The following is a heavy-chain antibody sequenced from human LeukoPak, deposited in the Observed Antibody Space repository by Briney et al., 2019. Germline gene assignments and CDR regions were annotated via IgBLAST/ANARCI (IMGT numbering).Heavy chain of an antibody. CDR2: IWYDGSNK. CDR3: AKYAPPTTALTRFFDD. V-gene: IGHV3-33*06. J-gene: IGHJ4*02. CDR1: GFTFSSYG. Sequence: PGGSLRLSCAASGFTFSSYGMHWVRQAPGKGLEWVAVIWYDGSNKYYADSVKGRFTISRDNSKNTLYLQVNSLRVEDTAVYYCAKYAPPTTALTRFFDDWGQGTLVTVSS. D-gene: IGHD4-17*01.